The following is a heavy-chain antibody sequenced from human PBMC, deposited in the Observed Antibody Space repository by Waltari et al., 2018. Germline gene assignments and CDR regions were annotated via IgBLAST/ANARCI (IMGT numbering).Heavy chain of an antibody. D-gene: IGHD3-10*01. CDR1: GGSISSGSYY. J-gene: IGHJ4*02. Sequence: QVQLQESGPGLVKPSQTLSLTCTVSGGSISSGSYYWSWIRQPAGKGLEWIGYIYTSGSTNYNPSLKSRVTISVDTSKNQFSLKLSSETAADTAVYYCARGSGSTPSYWGQGTLVTVSS. CDR3: ARGSGSTPSY. CDR2: IYTSGST. V-gene: IGHV4-61*09.